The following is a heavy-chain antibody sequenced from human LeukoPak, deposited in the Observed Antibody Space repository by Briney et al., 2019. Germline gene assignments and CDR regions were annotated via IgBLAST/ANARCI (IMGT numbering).Heavy chain of an antibody. CDR1: GGSISGGGYY. CDR2: LCCSGTT. J-gene: IGHJ3*02. V-gene: IGHV4-31*03. Sequence: PSQTLSLTCTVSGGSISGGGYYWSWIRHHPGKGLEWIGYLCCSGTTYYNPSLKSRLTMSVDTSKNQFSLKLRSVTAADTAMYYCAGSYKWGDGFDIWGQGTMVTVSS. CDR3: AGSYKWGDGFDI. D-gene: IGHD7-27*01.